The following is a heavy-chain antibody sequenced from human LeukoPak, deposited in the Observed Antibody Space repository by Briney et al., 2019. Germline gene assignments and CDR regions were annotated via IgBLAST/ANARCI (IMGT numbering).Heavy chain of an antibody. J-gene: IGHJ1*01. Sequence: GGSLRLSCSASGFTFDDYAMHWDRQAPGKGLEWVSLISGDGRSTYFADSVKGRFTISRDNSKNSLYLQMNSLRTEDTALYYCAKVYRYYDSSCQHWGQGTLGTVSS. CDR1: GFTFDDYA. V-gene: IGHV3-43*02. CDR3: AKVYRYYDSSCQH. CDR2: ISGDGRST. D-gene: IGHD3-22*01.